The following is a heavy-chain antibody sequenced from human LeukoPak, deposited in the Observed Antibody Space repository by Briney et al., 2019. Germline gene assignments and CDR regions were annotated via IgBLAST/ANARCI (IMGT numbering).Heavy chain of an antibody. V-gene: IGHV3-53*01. CDR3: ARGAADYDILTGYQTVSFDY. CDR1: GFTVSSNY. J-gene: IGHJ4*02. D-gene: IGHD3-9*01. CDR2: IYSGGST. Sequence: PGGSLRLSCAASGFTVSSNYMSWVRQAPGKGLEWVSVIYSGGSTYYADSVKGRFTISRDNSKNTLYLQMNSLRAEDTAVYYCARGAADYDILTGYQTVSFDYWGQGTLVTVSS.